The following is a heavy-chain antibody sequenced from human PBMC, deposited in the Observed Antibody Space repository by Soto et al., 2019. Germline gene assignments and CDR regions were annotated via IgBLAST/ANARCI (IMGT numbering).Heavy chain of an antibody. V-gene: IGHV4-59*01. CDR1: GGSISSYY. D-gene: IGHD2-15*01. J-gene: IGHJ4*02. CDR2: IYYSGSP. CDR3: ARAGPATLSDY. Sequence: SETLSLTCTVAGGSISSYYWSWIRQPPGKGLEWIGYIYYSGSPNYNPSLKSRVTISVDTSKNQFSLKLRSVTAADTAVYCCARAGPATLSDYWGQGTLVTVSS.